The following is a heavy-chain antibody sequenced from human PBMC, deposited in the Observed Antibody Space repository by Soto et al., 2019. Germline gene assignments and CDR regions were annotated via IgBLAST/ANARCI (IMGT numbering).Heavy chain of an antibody. CDR3: ARAIAVGSTSLDY. Sequence: GGSLRLSCAASGFTFGYYWMNWVRQAPGRGLEWVSYISSRSSTIYHADSVKGRFTISRDNAKNSLYLQMDSLRDEDTAVYFCARAIAVGSTSLDYWGLGTRVTVSS. V-gene: IGHV3-48*02. D-gene: IGHD6-19*01. J-gene: IGHJ4*02. CDR1: GFTFGYYW. CDR2: ISSRSSTI.